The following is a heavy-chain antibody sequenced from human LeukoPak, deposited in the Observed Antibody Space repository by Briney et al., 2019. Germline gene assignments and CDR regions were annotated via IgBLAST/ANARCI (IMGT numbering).Heavy chain of an antibody. CDR2: ISYDGSNK. Sequence: GGSLRLSCIASGFTFSSYGMHWVRQAPGKGLEWVAVISYDGSNKYYADSVKGRFTISRDNSKNTLYLQMNSLRPEDTAVYYCAKAFYDILTGFPNWGQGTLVTVSS. CDR3: AKAFYDILTGFPN. V-gene: IGHV3-30*18. J-gene: IGHJ4*02. D-gene: IGHD3-9*01. CDR1: GFTFSSYG.